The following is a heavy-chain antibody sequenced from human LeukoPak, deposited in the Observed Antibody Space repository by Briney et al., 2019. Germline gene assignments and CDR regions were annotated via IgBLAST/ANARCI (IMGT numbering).Heavy chain of an antibody. CDR3: AREVSYSSGWGDFDY. CDR1: GYTFTSYY. D-gene: IGHD6-19*01. J-gene: IGHJ4*02. Sequence: ASVKDSCKASGYTFTSYYMHWVRQAPGQGLEWMGIINPSGGSTSYAQKFQGRVTMTRDTSTSIVYMELSSLRSEDTAVYYCAREVSYSSGWGDFDYWGQGTLVTVSS. V-gene: IGHV1-46*01. CDR2: INPSGGST.